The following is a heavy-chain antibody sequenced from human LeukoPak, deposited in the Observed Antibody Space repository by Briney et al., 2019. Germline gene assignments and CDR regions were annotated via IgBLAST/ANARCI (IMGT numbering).Heavy chain of an antibody. Sequence: GGSLRLSCAASGFTFSGYSMNWVRQSPGKGLEWLSFIGGSGSSIYYADSVKGRFTISRDNAKSTLYLQMNSLRADDTALYYCARDRSSGFKNVFDYWGQGTLVTVSP. D-gene: IGHD6-19*01. J-gene: IGHJ4*02. CDR2: IGGSGSSI. V-gene: IGHV3-48*01. CDR1: GFTFSGYS. CDR3: ARDRSSGFKNVFDY.